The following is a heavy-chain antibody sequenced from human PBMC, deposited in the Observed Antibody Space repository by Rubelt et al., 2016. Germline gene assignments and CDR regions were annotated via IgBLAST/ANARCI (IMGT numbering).Heavy chain of an antibody. CDR3: ARGGTTVTDYYFDY. V-gene: IGHV4-59*12. CDR1: GGSISSYY. Sequence: QVQLQESGPGLVKPSETLSLTCTVSGGSISSYYWSWIRQPPGKGLEWIGYIYYSGSTNYNPSLKSRVTISVDTSKNQFSRRRGSVTAADTAVYYCARGGTTVTDYYFDYWGQGTPVTVSS. D-gene: IGHD4-17*01. CDR2: IYYSGST. J-gene: IGHJ4*02.